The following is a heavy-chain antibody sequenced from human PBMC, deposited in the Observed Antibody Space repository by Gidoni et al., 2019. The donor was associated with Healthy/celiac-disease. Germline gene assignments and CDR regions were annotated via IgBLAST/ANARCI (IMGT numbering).Heavy chain of an antibody. V-gene: IGHV4-39*01. CDR2: IYYSGST. CDR3: ARSCPYYFDSSGYYEGGYFDY. J-gene: IGHJ4*02. Sequence: RQPPGKGLEWIGSIYYSGSTYYNPSLKSRVTIPVATSKNHFSLKLSSVTAADTAVYYCARSCPYYFDSSGYYEGGYFDYWGQGTLVTVSS. D-gene: IGHD3-22*01.